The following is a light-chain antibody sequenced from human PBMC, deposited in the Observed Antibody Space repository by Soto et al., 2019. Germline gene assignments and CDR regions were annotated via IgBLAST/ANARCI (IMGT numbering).Light chain of an antibody. V-gene: IGLV2-14*01. Sequence: QSVLTQPASVSGSLGQSITISCTGTSSDVGGYNYVSWYQHHPGKAPKLIIYEVTDRPSGVSNRFSGSKSGNTASLTISGLQAEDEADYYCSSYTSSSSLYVFGTGTKLTVL. CDR1: SSDVGGYNY. CDR3: SSYTSSSSLYV. J-gene: IGLJ1*01. CDR2: EVT.